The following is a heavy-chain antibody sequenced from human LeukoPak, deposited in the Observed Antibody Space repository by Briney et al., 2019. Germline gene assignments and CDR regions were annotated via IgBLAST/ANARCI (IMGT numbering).Heavy chain of an antibody. D-gene: IGHD3-9*01. CDR3: AKGPDYDILTPIDY. CDR2: ISWNSGRR. J-gene: IGHJ4*02. CDR1: GFSFDDYA. Sequence: GGSLRLSCVGSGFSFDDYAMHWVRQAPGKGLECVSGISWNSGRRGYADSVKGRFTISRDNAKTSLYLQMNSLRAEDMALYYCAKGPDYDILTPIDYWGQGTLVTVSS. V-gene: IGHV3-9*03.